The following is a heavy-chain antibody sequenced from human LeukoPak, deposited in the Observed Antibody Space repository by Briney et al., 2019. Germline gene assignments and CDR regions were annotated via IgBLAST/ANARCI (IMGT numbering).Heavy chain of an antibody. V-gene: IGHV1-3*04. Sequence: EASVKVSCKASGYTFTNFVIHWVRQAPGQRLEWMGWINTGNGNTKYSQKFQGRVTITRDTSASTAYMELSSLTSEDTAVYYCARGISFYHWFDPWGQGTLVTVSS. CDR3: ARGISFYHWFDP. J-gene: IGHJ5*02. CDR2: INTGNGNT. CDR1: GYTFTNFV. D-gene: IGHD3-16*01.